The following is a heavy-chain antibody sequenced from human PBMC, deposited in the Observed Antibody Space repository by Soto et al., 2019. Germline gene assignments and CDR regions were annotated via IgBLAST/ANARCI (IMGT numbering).Heavy chain of an antibody. Sequence: QVQLVQSGAEVKKPGSSLKVSCKASGGTFSSYTISWVRQAPGQGLEWMGRIIPILGIANYAQKFQGRVTITADKSTSTAYMELSSLRSEDTAVYYCARGWYIQDYYYMDVWGKGTTVTVSS. CDR3: ARGWYIQDYYYMDV. CDR2: IIPILGIA. J-gene: IGHJ6*03. V-gene: IGHV1-69*02. CDR1: GGTFSSYT. D-gene: IGHD6-19*01.